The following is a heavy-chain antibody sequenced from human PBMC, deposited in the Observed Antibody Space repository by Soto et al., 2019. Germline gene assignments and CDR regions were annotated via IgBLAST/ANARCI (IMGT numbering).Heavy chain of an antibody. CDR1: GFTFSSYA. D-gene: IGHD1-7*01. Sequence: GGSLRLSCAASGFTFSSYAMNWVRQAPGKGLEWVSAISGSGGSTYYADSVKGRFTISRDSSKNALYLQMNSLRAEDTAVYYCAKGNSWSPALGIDIWGQGTMVTVSS. CDR3: AKGNSWSPALGIDI. CDR2: ISGSGGST. V-gene: IGHV3-23*01. J-gene: IGHJ3*02.